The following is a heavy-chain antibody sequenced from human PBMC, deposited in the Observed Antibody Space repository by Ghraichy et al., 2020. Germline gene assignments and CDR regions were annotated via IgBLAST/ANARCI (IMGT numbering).Heavy chain of an antibody. CDR3: ARWRGQQSEFDY. Sequence: GGSLRLSCAASGFTFSSYYFSWVRQTPGKGLEWVANIKEDVIEKEYVDSVKGRFTISRDNAKNSLYLEMNSLRAEDTAVYYCARWRGQQSEFDYWGQGALVTVSS. J-gene: IGHJ4*02. CDR2: IKEDVIEK. CDR1: GFTFSSYY. V-gene: IGHV3-7*01. D-gene: IGHD5-24*01.